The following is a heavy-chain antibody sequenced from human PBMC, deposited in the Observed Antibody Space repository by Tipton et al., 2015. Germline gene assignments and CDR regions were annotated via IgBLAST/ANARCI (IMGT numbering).Heavy chain of an antibody. CDR3: AGGAYTYNWFDP. V-gene: IGHV4-59*01. D-gene: IGHD2-2*02. Sequence: LRLSCTVSGASLSNYYWNWIRQPPGKGLEWIGYIYSSASTNYAPSLESRVTMSIDTSKNQFSLTLTSVNTADTAIYYCAGGAYTYNWFDPWGQGTLVTVSS. CDR1: GASLSNYY. CDR2: IYSSAST. J-gene: IGHJ5*02.